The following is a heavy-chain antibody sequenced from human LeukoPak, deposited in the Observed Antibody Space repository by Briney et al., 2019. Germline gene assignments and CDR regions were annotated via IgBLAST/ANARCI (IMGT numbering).Heavy chain of an antibody. V-gene: IGHV1-69*13. CDR1: GGTFSSYA. J-gene: IGHJ3*02. D-gene: IGHD3-22*01. CDR3: ARDAAYYYDGSYAFDI. CDR2: IIPIFGTA. Sequence: SVKVSCKASGGTFSSYAISLVRQAPGQGLEWMGGIIPIFGTANYAQKFQGRVTITADESTSTAYMELSSLRSEDTAVYYCARDAAYYYDGSYAFDIWGQGTMVTVSS.